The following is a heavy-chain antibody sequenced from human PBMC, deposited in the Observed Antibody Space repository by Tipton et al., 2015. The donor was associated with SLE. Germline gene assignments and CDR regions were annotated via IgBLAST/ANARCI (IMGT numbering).Heavy chain of an antibody. CDR1: GGSISSSSYY. Sequence: TLSLTCTVSGGSISSSSYYWGWIRQPPGKGLEWIGSIYYSGSTYYNPSFKSRVTISVDTSKNQFSLKLSSVTAADTAVYYCAREIRFLEWLSYYYYMDVWGKGTTVTVSS. V-gene: IGHV4-39*07. D-gene: IGHD3-3*01. J-gene: IGHJ6*03. CDR2: IYYSGST. CDR3: AREIRFLEWLSYYYYMDV.